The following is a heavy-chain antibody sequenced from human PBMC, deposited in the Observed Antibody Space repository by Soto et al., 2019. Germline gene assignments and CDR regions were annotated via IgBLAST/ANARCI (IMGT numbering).Heavy chain of an antibody. Sequence: SETLSLTCTVSGGSISSYYWTWIRQPPGKGLDWIGYIYNSGTIYYNPSLKSRVTLSVDTSKNQFSLKLTSVTAADTALYYCARDTDFWSGYLSGMDVWGQGTTVTVSS. CDR3: ARDTDFWSGYLSGMDV. J-gene: IGHJ6*02. CDR1: GGSISSYY. D-gene: IGHD3-3*01. CDR2: IYNSGTI. V-gene: IGHV4-59*06.